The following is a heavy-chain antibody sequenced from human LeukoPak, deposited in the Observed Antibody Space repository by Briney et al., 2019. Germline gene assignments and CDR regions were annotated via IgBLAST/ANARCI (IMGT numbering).Heavy chain of an antibody. CDR1: GYTFTSNH. V-gene: IGHV1-46*03. CDR3: ARDREVNYDFWSGYYWDY. D-gene: IGHD3-3*01. J-gene: IGHJ4*02. Sequence: ASVKVSCKASGYTFTSNHMHWVRQAPGQGLEWMGIINPSGGSTSYAQKFQGRVTMTRDTSTSTVYMELSSLRSEDTAVYYCARDREVNYDFWSGYYWDYWGQGTLVTVSS. CDR2: INPSGGST.